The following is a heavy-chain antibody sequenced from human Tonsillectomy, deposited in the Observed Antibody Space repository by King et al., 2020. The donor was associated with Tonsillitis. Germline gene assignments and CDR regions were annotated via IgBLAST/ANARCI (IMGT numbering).Heavy chain of an antibody. V-gene: IGHV4-39*01. CDR1: GGSISSSSYY. CDR3: ARRYYYGSGSYYNGEFDY. Sequence: QLQESGPGLVKPSETLSLTCTVSGGSISSSSYYWGWIRQPPGKGLEWIGSIYYSGSTYYNPSLKSRVTISVDTSKNQFSLKLSSVTAADTAVDYCARRYYYGSGSYYNGEFDYWGQGTLVTVSS. D-gene: IGHD3-10*01. J-gene: IGHJ4*02. CDR2: IYYSGST.